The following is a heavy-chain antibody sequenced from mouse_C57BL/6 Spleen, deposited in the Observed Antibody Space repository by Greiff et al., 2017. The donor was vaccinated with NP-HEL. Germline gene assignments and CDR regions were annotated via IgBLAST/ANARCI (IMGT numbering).Heavy chain of an antibody. CDR3: ARHEEKEKIYYAYCEMDY. J-gene: IGHJ4*01. D-gene: IGHD2-2*01. Sequence: VKLQESGAELVKPGASVKLSCKASGYTFTEYTIHWVKQRSGQGLEWIGWFYPGSGSIKYNEKFKDKATLTADKSSSTVYMELSRLTSEDSAVSFCARHEEKEKIYYAYCEMDYWGQGTSLTVSS. CDR2: FYPGSGSI. V-gene: IGHV1-62-2*01. CDR1: GYTFTEYT.